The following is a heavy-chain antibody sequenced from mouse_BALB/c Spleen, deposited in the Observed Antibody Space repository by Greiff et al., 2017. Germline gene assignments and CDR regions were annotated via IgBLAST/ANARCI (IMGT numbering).Heavy chain of an antibody. Sequence: EVQLQQSGAELVRPGALVKLSCKASGFNIKDYYMHWVKQRPEQGLEWIGWIDPENGNTIYDPKFQGKASITADTSSNTAYLQLSSLTSEDTAVYYCANYGSSYGGWGQGTTLTVSS. D-gene: IGHD1-1*01. CDR3: ANYGSSYGG. V-gene: IGHV14-1*02. J-gene: IGHJ2*01. CDR1: GFNIKDYY. CDR2: IDPENGNT.